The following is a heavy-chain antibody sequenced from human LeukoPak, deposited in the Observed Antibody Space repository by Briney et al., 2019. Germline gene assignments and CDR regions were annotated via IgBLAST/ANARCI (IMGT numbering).Heavy chain of an antibody. Sequence: ASVKVSCKASGHTFTSYYMHWVRQAPGQGLEWMGIINPSGGSTSYAQKFQGRVTMTRDTSTSTVYMELSSLRSEDTAVYYCARARLDCSGGSCYPAPSYYYYMDVWGKGTTVTVSS. CDR2: INPSGGST. J-gene: IGHJ6*03. CDR3: ARARLDCSGGSCYPAPSYYYYMDV. V-gene: IGHV1-46*01. CDR1: GHTFTSYY. D-gene: IGHD2-15*01.